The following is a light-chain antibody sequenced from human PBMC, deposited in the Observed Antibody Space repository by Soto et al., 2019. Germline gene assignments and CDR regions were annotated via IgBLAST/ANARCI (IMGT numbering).Light chain of an antibody. Sequence: QPVLTQSPSASASLGASVKLTCTLSSGHSSYAFAWHQQQPEKGPPYLMKLNSDGSHSEGDGIPDRFSGSSSGAERYLTISSLQSEDEADYYCQTWGTGIRWVFGGGTKLTVL. CDR2: LNSDGSH. V-gene: IGLV4-69*01. CDR1: SGHSSYA. J-gene: IGLJ3*02. CDR3: QTWGTGIRWV.